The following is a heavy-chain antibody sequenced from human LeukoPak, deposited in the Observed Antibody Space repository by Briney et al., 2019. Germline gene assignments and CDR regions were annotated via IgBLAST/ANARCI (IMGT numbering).Heavy chain of an antibody. V-gene: IGHV1-8*02. D-gene: IGHD3-22*01. CDR2: MNPNSGNT. Sequence: ASVKVSCKASGYTFTGYYMHWVRQATGQGLEWMGWMNPNSGNTGYAQKFQGRVTMTRNTSISTAYMELSSLRSEDTAVYYCARGLPYRDSSGYYRCWGQGTLVTVSS. J-gene: IGHJ4*02. CDR1: GYTFTGYY. CDR3: ARGLPYRDSSGYYRC.